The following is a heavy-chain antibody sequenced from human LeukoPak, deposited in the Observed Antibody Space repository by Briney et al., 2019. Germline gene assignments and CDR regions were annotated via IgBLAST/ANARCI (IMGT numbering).Heavy chain of an antibody. CDR1: GGSISSYY. J-gene: IGHJ4*02. CDR3: ARGPSGTYNFDY. Sequence: SETLSLTCTVSGGSISSYYWTWIRQPAGKGLEWIGRIYTSGSTNYSPSLKSRVTMSVDTSKNELSLKLSSVTAADTAVYYCARGPSGTYNFDYWGQGTLVTVSS. D-gene: IGHD2-2*02. CDR2: IYTSGST. V-gene: IGHV4-4*07.